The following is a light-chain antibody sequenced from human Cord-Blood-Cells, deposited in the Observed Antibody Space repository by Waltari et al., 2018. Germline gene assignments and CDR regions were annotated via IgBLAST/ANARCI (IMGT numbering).Light chain of an antibody. J-gene: IGKJ4*01. CDR1: PSVSSN. Sequence: EIVMTQSPATLSVSPGERATLSCRASPSVSSNLAWYQQKPGQAPWLLIYGASTRATGIPARFSGSGSGTEFTLTISSLQSEDFAVYYCQQYNNWPPLTFGGGTKVEIK. CDR2: GAS. V-gene: IGKV3-15*01. CDR3: QQYNNWPPLT.